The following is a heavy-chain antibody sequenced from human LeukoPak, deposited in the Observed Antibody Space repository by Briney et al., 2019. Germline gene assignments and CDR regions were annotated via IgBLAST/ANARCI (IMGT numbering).Heavy chain of an antibody. CDR2: ISYDGSNK. D-gene: IGHD1-14*01. Sequence: PGGSLRLSCAASGFTFSSYAMHWVRQAPGKGLEWVAVISYDGSNKYYADSVKGRFTISRDNSKNTLYLQMNSLRAEDTAVYYCASLPPPNEPFDPWGQGTLVTVSP. J-gene: IGHJ5*02. CDR3: ASLPPPNEPFDP. V-gene: IGHV3-30-3*01. CDR1: GFTFSSYA.